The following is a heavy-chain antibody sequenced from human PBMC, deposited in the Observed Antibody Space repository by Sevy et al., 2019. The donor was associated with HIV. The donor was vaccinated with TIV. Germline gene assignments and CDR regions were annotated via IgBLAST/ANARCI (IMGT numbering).Heavy chain of an antibody. D-gene: IGHD1-26*01. CDR2: IYPGDSDT. Sequence: GESLKISCKGSGYSFTSYWIGWVRQMPGKGLEWMGIIYPGDSDTRYSPSFQGQVTISADKSISTAYLQWSSLKASDTAMYYCAMDHKVGATTPTNFDYWGQGTLVTVSS. V-gene: IGHV5-51*01. J-gene: IGHJ4*02. CDR3: AMDHKVGATTPTNFDY. CDR1: GYSFTSYW.